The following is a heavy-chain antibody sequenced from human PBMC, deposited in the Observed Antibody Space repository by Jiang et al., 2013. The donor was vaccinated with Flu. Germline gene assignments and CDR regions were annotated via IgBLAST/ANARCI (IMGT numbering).Heavy chain of an antibody. Sequence: GSGLVKPSQTLSLTCTVSGGSISTDGYYWSWIRHHPGKGLEWIGNIDISGRTYYNPSLESRVIISEGTSTNQFSLKLTSMTAADTAVYYCARSVCSGGSCYKFDYWGQGTLVTVSS. CDR3: ARSVCSGGSCYKFDY. CDR2: IDISGRT. CDR1: GGSISTDGYY. J-gene: IGHJ4*02. V-gene: IGHV4-31*03. D-gene: IGHD2-15*01.